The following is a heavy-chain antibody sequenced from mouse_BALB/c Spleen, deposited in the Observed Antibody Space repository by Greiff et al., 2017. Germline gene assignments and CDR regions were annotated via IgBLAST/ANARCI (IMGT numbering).Heavy chain of an antibody. CDR1: GFTFSSYG. D-gene: IGHD2-1*01. V-gene: IGHV5-6-3*01. Sequence: EVKLMESGGGLVQPGGSLKLSCAASGFTFSSYGMSWVRQTPDKRLELVATINSNGGSTYYPDSVKGRFTISRDNAKNTLYLQMSSLKSEDTAMYYCARVIYYGNSAWFAYWGQGTLVTVSA. CDR2: INSNGGST. CDR3: ARVIYYGNSAWFAY. J-gene: IGHJ3*01.